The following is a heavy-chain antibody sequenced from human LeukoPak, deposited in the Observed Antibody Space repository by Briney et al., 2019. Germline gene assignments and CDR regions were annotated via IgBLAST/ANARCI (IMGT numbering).Heavy chain of an antibody. D-gene: IGHD3-22*01. V-gene: IGHV1-69*13. CDR1: GYTFTSYG. CDR2: IIPIFGTA. J-gene: IGHJ4*02. Sequence: SVKVSCKASGYTFTSYGISWVRQAPGQGLEWMGGIIPIFGTANYAQKFQGRVTITADESTSTAYIELSSLRSEDTAVYYCARGPYYYDSSGYYPLDYWGQGTLVTVSS. CDR3: ARGPYYYDSSGYYPLDY.